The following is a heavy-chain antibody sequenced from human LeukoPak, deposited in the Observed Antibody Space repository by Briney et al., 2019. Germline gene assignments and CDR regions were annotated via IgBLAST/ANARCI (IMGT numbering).Heavy chain of an antibody. D-gene: IGHD2-2*01. Sequence: SETLSLTCAVYGGSFSGYYWSWIRQPPGKGLEWIGEINYSGSTNYNPSLKSRVTISVDTSKNQFSLKLSSVTAADTAVYYCARGVGYCSSTSCYRNWFDPWGQGTLVTVSS. CDR1: GGSFSGYY. V-gene: IGHV4-34*01. CDR2: INYSGST. J-gene: IGHJ5*02. CDR3: ARGVGYCSSTSCYRNWFDP.